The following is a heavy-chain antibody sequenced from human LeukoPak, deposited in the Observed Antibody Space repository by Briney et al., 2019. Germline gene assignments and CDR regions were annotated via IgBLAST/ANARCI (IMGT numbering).Heavy chain of an antibody. J-gene: IGHJ4*02. Sequence: PGGSLRLSCAASGFTFSSYAMSWVRQAPGKGLEWVSAISCSGGSTYYADSVKGRFTISRDNSKNTLYRQMNSLRAEDTAVYYCAKETRSGYDSPSPTNALDYWGQGTLVTVSS. V-gene: IGHV3-23*01. CDR2: ISCSGGST. D-gene: IGHD5-12*01. CDR1: GFTFSSYA. CDR3: AKETRSGYDSPSPTNALDY.